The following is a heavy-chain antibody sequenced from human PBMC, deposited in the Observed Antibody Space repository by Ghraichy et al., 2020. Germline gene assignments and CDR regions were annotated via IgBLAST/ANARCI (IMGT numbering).Heavy chain of an antibody. CDR2: IIPMYGVA. Sequence: SVKVSCKASGGTLDIYALNWVRQAPGQGLEWMGGIIPMYGVAKYAQRFQGRLTITADKSTTTVYMELSSLRSEDTAVYYCARVTSVAVAGTFDYWGPGTLNTVA. J-gene: IGHJ4*02. CDR3: ARVTSVAVAGTFDY. CDR1: GGTLDIYA. V-gene: IGHV1-69*10. D-gene: IGHD6-19*01.